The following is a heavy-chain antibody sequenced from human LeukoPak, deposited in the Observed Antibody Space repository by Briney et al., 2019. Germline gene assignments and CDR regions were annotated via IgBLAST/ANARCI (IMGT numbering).Heavy chain of an antibody. V-gene: IGHV3-48*01. CDR1: GFTFSSYS. D-gene: IGHD5-12*01. CDR3: AGDGRGYERFFPY. Sequence: GGSLRLSCAASGFTFSSYSLNGVRQAQGKGLEGVSYISSSSSTIYYADSVKGRFTISRDNAKNSLYLQMNSLRAEDTAVYYCAGDGRGYERFFPYWGQGTLVTVSS. CDR2: ISSSSSTI. J-gene: IGHJ4*02.